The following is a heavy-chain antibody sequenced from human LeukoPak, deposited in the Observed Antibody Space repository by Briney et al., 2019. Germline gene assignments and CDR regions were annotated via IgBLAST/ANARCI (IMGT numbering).Heavy chain of an antibody. CDR1: GYTFTSYG. V-gene: IGHV1-18*01. Sequence: ASVRVSCKASGYTFTSYGVSRVRQAPGQGLEWMGWISAYNGNTNYAQKLQGRVTMTTDTSTSTAYMELRSLRSDDTAVYYCARPPPGYGTLPYAFDIWGRGTMVTVSS. D-gene: IGHD5-12*01. J-gene: IGHJ3*02. CDR2: ISAYNGNT. CDR3: ARPPPGYGTLPYAFDI.